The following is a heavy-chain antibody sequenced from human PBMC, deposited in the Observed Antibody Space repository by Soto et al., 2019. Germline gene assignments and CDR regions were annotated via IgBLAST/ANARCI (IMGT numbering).Heavy chain of an antibody. J-gene: IGHJ5*02. CDR2: IYYSGST. Sequence: SETLSLTCTVSGGSVSSGSYYWTWIRQPPGKGLEWIGYIYYSGSTDYNSSLKSRVTISVDTSKNQFSLKLTSVTAADTAVYYCARVPVDTYMIYWSDPWGQGTLVTVSS. V-gene: IGHV4-61*01. CDR1: GGSVSSGSYY. D-gene: IGHD5-18*01. CDR3: ARVPVDTYMIYWSDP.